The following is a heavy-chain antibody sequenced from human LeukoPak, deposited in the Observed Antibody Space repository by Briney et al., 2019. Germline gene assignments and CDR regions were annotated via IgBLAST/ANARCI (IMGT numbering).Heavy chain of an antibody. Sequence: GGSLRLSCAASGFTFSSYGMHWVRQAPGKGLEWVAVIWYDGSNKYYADSVKGRFTISRDNSKNTLYLQMNSLRAEDTAVYYCARDPGYSSSCSEYWGQGTLVTVSS. V-gene: IGHV3-33*01. J-gene: IGHJ4*02. CDR3: ARDPGYSSSCSEY. CDR2: IWYDGSNK. CDR1: GFTFSSYG. D-gene: IGHD6-13*01.